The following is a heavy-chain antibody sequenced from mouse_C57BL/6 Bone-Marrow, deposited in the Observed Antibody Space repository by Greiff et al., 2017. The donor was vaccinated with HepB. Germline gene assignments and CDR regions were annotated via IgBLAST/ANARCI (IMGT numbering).Heavy chain of an antibody. CDR1: GYSFTGYY. V-gene: IGHV1-42*01. CDR2: INPSTGGT. Sequence: VHVKQSGPELVKPGASVKISCKASGYSFTGYYMNWVKQSPEKSLEWIGEINPSTGGTTYNQKFKAKATLTVDKSSSTAYMQLKSLTSEDSAVYYCARRDDYDAMDYWGQGTSVTVSS. CDR3: ARRDDYDAMDY. J-gene: IGHJ4*01.